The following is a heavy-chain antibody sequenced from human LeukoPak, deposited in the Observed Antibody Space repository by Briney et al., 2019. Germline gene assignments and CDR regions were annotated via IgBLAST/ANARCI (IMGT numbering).Heavy chain of an antibody. D-gene: IGHD1-1*01. CDR1: GFTFSSYA. CDR2: ISGSAQRT. CDR3: TKRYIANTGPIDY. J-gene: IGHJ4*02. Sequence: PGGSLRLSCAASGFTFSSYAMSWVRQAPGQGLEWVSGISGSAQRTYYADSVKGRFTISRDNFKRTLYLEMNSLRAEDTAVYYCTKRYIANTGPIDYWGQGTLVTVSS. V-gene: IGHV3-23*01.